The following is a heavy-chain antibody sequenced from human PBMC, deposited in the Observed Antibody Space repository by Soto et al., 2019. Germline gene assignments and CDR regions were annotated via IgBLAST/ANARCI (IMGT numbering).Heavy chain of an antibody. CDR1: GGSISSSSYY. J-gene: IGHJ5*02. Sequence: SETLSLTCTVSGGSISSSSYYWGWIRQPPGKGLAWIGSIYYSGSTYYNPSLKSRVTISVDTSKNQFSLKLSSVTAADTAVYYCGVLAAGYCSGGSCYSNWFDPWGQGTLVTVSS. CDR3: GVLAAGYCSGGSCYSNWFDP. CDR2: IYYSGST. D-gene: IGHD2-15*01. V-gene: IGHV4-39*01.